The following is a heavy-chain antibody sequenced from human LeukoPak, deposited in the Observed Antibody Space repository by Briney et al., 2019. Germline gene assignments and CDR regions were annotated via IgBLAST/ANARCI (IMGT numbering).Heavy chain of an antibody. CDR3: AKGAVRGVIIWYFDY. CDR2: ISWDGGST. V-gene: IGHV3-43*01. CDR1: GLTFDDYT. Sequence: GGSLRLSCAASGLTFDDYTMHWVRQAPGKGLEWVSLISWDGGSTYYADSVKGRFTISRDNSKNSLYLQMNSLRTEDTALYYCAKGAVRGVIIWYFDYWGQGTLVTVSS. D-gene: IGHD3-10*01. J-gene: IGHJ4*02.